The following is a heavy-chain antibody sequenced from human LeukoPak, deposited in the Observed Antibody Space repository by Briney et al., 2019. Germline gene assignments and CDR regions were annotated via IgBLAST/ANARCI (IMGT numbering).Heavy chain of an antibody. CDR3: ARDRAPIAVAGTCDY. J-gene: IGHJ4*02. CDR1: GYTFTSYD. D-gene: IGHD6-19*01. CDR2: ISAYNGNT. V-gene: IGHV1-18*01. Sequence: GASVKVSCKASGYTFTSYDINWVRQAPGQGLEWMGWISAYNGNTNYAQKLQGRVTMTTDTSTSTAYMELRSLRSDDTAVYYCARDRAPIAVAGTCDYWGQGTLVTVSS.